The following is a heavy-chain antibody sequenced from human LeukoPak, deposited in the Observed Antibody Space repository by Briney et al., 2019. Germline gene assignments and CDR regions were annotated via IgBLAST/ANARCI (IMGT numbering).Heavy chain of an antibody. CDR3: AKDARTSETYSPPGYYYYMDV. CDR1: GFTFSSYG. V-gene: IGHV3-30*18. J-gene: IGHJ6*03. D-gene: IGHD3-10*01. Sequence: SGGSLRLSCAASGFTFSSYGMHWVRQAPGKGLEWVAVISYDGSNKYYADSVKGRFTISRDNSKNTLYLQMNSLRAEDTAVYYCAKDARTSETYSPPGYYYYMDVWGKGTTVTVYS. CDR2: ISYDGSNK.